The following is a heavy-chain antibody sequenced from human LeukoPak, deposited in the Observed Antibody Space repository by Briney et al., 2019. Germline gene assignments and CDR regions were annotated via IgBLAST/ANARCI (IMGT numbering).Heavy chain of an antibody. CDR3: ASYSSSWPNNWFDP. CDR1: GGAISNGAYH. Sequence: SETLSLTCTVSGGAISNGAYHWSWIRQPAGKGLEWIGRVYTTGDTNYNPSLKSRVTISIDTSKNQFSLKLSSVTAADTAVYYCASYSSSWPNNWFDPWGQETLVTVSS. J-gene: IGHJ5*02. D-gene: IGHD6-13*01. CDR2: VYTTGDT. V-gene: IGHV4-61*02.